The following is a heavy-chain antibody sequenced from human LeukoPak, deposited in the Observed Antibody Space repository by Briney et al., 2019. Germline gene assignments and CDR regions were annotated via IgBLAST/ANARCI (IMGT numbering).Heavy chain of an antibody. Sequence: SETLSPTCAVSGYSISSGYYWGWIRQPPGKGLEWIGSIYHSGSTYYNPSLKSRVTISVDTSKNQFSLKLSSVTAADTAVYYCAVVGYDSSGYYWFDPWGQGTLVTVSS. D-gene: IGHD3-22*01. V-gene: IGHV4-38-2*01. J-gene: IGHJ5*02. CDR2: IYHSGST. CDR1: GYSISSGYY. CDR3: AVVGYDSSGYYWFDP.